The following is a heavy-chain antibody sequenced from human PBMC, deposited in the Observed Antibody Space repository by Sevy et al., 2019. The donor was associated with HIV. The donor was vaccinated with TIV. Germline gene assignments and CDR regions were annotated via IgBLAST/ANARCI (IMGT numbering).Heavy chain of an antibody. V-gene: IGHV3-23*01. D-gene: IGHD1-26*01. CDR1: GITFSSYA. J-gene: IGHJ5*02. CDR2: ISGSGDMT. CDR3: TKHIGATRGSWFDP. Sequence: GGSLRLSCAASGITFSSYAMSWDRQAPGKGLDWVSIISGSGDMTYYADSVKGRFNISRDNSKNTLYLHMSSLRAEDTAVYYCTKHIGATRGSWFDPWGQGTLVTVSS.